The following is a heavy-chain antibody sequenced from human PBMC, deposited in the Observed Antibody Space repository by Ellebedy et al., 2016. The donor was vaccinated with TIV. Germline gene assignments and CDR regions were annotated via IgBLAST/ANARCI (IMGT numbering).Heavy chain of an antibody. CDR1: GFTFSSYA. CDR2: ISYDGSNK. J-gene: IGHJ5*02. CDR3: ARVGEDNWFDP. Sequence: GESLKISXAAYGFTFSSYAMHWVRQAPGKGLEWVAVISYDGSNKYYADSVKGRFTISRDNSKNTLYLQMNSLRAEDTAVYYCARVGEDNWFDPWGQGTLVTVSS. D-gene: IGHD3-16*01. V-gene: IGHV3-30-3*01.